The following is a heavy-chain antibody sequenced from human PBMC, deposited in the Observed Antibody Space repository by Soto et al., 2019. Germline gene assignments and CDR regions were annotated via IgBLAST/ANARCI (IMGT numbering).Heavy chain of an antibody. D-gene: IGHD6-19*01. J-gene: IGHJ4*02. CDR3: ARDQVAVAGTFDY. CDR1: GFTFSSYS. V-gene: IGHV3-48*01. CDR2: ISSSSSTI. Sequence: EVQLVESGGGLVQPGRSLRLSCAASGFTFSSYSMNWVRQAPGKGLEWVSYISSSSSTIYYADSVKGRFTITRDNSKNSLYLQMNSLRADDTAVYYCARDQVAVAGTFDYWGQGTLVTVSS.